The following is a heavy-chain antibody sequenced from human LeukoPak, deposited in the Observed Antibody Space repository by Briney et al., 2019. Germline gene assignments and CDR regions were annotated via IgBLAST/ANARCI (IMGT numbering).Heavy chain of an antibody. V-gene: IGHV4-59*08. D-gene: IGHD2-15*01. CDR1: GDSVSSFY. CDR2: IHYSGSI. J-gene: IGHJ4*02. Sequence: PSETLSLICSVSGDSVSSFYWNWLRQSLVRGLEWIGNIHYSGSIIVKPSLRSRLTMSMDTSKKQFFLKLTSVTAADTAVYYCVLAPNSNWFDFWGQGTVVTVTS. CDR3: VLAPNSNWFDF.